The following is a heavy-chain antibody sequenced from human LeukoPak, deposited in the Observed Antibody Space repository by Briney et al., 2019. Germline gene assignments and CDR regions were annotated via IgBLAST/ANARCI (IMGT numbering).Heavy chain of an antibody. J-gene: IGHJ2*01. D-gene: IGHD5-18*01. CDR3: ARGDTGMAYWYFDL. CDR1: GYIFTGYY. Sequence: ALVKVSCKASGYIFTGYYMHWVRQAPGQGLEWMGWINPNSGGTNYAQKFQGRVTMTRDTSISTAYMELSRLRSDDTAVYYCARGDTGMAYWYFDLWGRGTLVTVSS. V-gene: IGHV1-2*02. CDR2: INPNSGGT.